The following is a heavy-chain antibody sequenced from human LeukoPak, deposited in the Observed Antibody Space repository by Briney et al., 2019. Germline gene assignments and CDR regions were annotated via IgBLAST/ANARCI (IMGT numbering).Heavy chain of an antibody. CDR2: ISGSGGST. CDR3: AKEGAYYYDSSGYYPFDY. D-gene: IGHD3-22*01. Sequence: GGSLRLSCAASGFTFSSYAMSWVRQAPGKGLEWVSAISGSGGSTYYADSVKRPFTISRDNSKNTLYLQMNSLRAEDTAVYYCAKEGAYYYDSSGYYPFDYWGQGTLVTVSS. V-gene: IGHV3-23*01. CDR1: GFTFSSYA. J-gene: IGHJ4*02.